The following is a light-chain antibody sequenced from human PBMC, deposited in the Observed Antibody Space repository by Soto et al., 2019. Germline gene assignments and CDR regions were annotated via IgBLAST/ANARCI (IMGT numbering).Light chain of an antibody. CDR2: GAS. Sequence: EIVLTQSPGTLSLSPGERATLSCRASQTVNNNYLTWYHQTPGQAPRLLIYGASSRATGIPDKFSGSGSGTDFTLTISRLAPEDFAVYYCQQYGTSPFTFGPGTKVDIK. J-gene: IGKJ3*01. CDR1: QTVNNNY. V-gene: IGKV3-20*01. CDR3: QQYGTSPFT.